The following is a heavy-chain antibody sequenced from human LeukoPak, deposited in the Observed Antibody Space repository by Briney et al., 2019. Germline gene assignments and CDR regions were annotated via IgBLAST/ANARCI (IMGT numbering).Heavy chain of an antibody. CDR3: ARVDCSGETLFDY. V-gene: IGHV1-18*01. D-gene: IGHD2-15*01. J-gene: IGHJ4*02. CDR1: GYTFTSYG. Sequence: GASVKVSCKASGYTFTSYGITWVRQAPGQGLEWLGWISAYNGNTNYAQKFQGRVTMTTDTSTSTAYMELRSLRSDDTAVYYCARVDCSGETLFDYWGQGTPVTVSS. CDR2: ISAYNGNT.